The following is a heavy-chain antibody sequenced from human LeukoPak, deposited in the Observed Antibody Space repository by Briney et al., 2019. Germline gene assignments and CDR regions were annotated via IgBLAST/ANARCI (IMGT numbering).Heavy chain of an antibody. V-gene: IGHV4-59*08. Sequence: SETLSLTCTVSGGSISSYYWSWIRQPPGKGLEWIGYIYYSGSTNYNPSLKSRATISVDTSKNQFSLKLSSVTAADTAVYYCARQHYYYYYGMDVWGQGTTVTVSS. CDR1: GGSISSYY. CDR3: ARQHYYYYYGMDV. CDR2: IYYSGST. J-gene: IGHJ6*02.